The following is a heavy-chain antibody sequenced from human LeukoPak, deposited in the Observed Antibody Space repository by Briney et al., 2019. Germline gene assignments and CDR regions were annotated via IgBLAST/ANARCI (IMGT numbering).Heavy chain of an antibody. CDR1: GFTFSSYS. J-gene: IGHJ4*02. Sequence: GGSLRLSCAASGFTFSSYSMNWVRQAPGKGLEWVGFIRSKVYGGTTEHAASVKGRFTISRDDSQSIAYLQMNSLKTEDTAVYYCTRVGYCSGGSCYDDYWGQATLLTVSS. CDR3: TRVGYCSGGSCYDDY. CDR2: IRSKVYGGTT. V-gene: IGHV3-49*04. D-gene: IGHD2-15*01.